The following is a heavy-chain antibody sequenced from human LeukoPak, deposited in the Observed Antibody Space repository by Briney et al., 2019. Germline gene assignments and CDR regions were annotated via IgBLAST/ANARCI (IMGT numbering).Heavy chain of an antibody. CDR2: IYTSGST. D-gene: IGHD6-19*01. J-gene: IGHJ4*02. Sequence: KPSETLSLTCTVSGGSISGHYWGWIRQPAGKGLEWIGRIYTSGSTNYNPSLKSRVTMSVDTSKNQFSLKLSSVTAADTAVYYCAGSSGWSFFDYWGQGTLVTVSS. CDR1: GGSISGHY. CDR3: AGSSGWSFFDY. V-gene: IGHV4-4*07.